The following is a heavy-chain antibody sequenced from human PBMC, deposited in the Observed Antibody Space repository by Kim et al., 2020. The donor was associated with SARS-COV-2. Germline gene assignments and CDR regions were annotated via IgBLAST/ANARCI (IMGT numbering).Heavy chain of an antibody. CDR1: GFTFSSYN. CDR3: ARGREGWYFDL. J-gene: IGHJ2*01. V-gene: IGHV3-21*01. Sequence: GGSLRLSCAASGFTFSSYNMNWVRQAPGKGLEWVSSISSSSRYKYYADSVKGRFTISRENAKNSMYLQMNSPRAEDTAVHYCARGREGWYFDLWGRGTLVTVSS. CDR2: ISSSSRYK. D-gene: IGHD1-26*01.